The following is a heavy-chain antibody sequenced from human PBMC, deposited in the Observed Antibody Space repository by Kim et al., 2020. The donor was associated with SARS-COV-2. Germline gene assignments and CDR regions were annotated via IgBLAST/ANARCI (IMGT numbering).Heavy chain of an antibody. Sequence: NYAQKFQGRLTMTMDTSTTTGYMELSGLRSEDTAIYYCARDRPHNWFDPWGQGTLVTVSS. V-gene: IGHV1-46*01. J-gene: IGHJ5*02. CDR3: ARDRPHNWFDP.